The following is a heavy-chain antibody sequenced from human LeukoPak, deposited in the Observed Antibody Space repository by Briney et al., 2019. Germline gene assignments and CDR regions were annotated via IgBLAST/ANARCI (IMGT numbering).Heavy chain of an antibody. J-gene: IGHJ6*03. V-gene: IGHV4-34*01. CDR3: ARLKDSSGYLYYYYYMDV. CDR1: GGSFSGYY. Sequence: SETLSLTCAVYGGSFSGYYWSWIRQPPGKGLEWIGEINHSGSTNYNPSLKSRLTISVDTSENQFSLKLSSVTAADTAVYYCARLKDSSGYLYYYYYMDVWGKGTTVTVSS. CDR2: INHSGST. D-gene: IGHD3-22*01.